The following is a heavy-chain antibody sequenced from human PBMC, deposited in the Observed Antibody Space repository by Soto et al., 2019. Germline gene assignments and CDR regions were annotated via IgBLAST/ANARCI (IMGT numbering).Heavy chain of an antibody. D-gene: IGHD6-13*01. CDR3: AKSGASSPGNWFDS. CDR2: INAANGAT. J-gene: IGHJ5*01. V-gene: IGHV1-3*01. CDR1: GYMFISHA. Sequence: QVQLVQSGAEVKQPGASVRLSCKASGYMFISHAVHWVRQAPGQRLEWLGWINAANGATKYSVKFQGRVTITRDTSATTAYTDLSTLNSEDTAVYYCAKSGASSPGNWFDSWGQGTLVTVSS.